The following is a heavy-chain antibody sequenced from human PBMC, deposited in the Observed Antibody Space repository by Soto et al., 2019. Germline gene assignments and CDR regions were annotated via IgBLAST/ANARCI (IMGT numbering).Heavy chain of an antibody. CDR3: ARGGPAAGPSSPYWAYGMDV. Sequence: QVQLVQSGAEVKKPGASVKVSCKASGYTFTSYYMHWVRQAPGQGLEWMGIINPSGGSTSYAQKCQGRVTMTRDTSTSTVYMELSSLRSEDTAVYYCARGGPAAGPSSPYWAYGMDVWGQGTTVTVSS. CDR1: GYTFTSYY. V-gene: IGHV1-46*01. D-gene: IGHD6-13*01. CDR2: INPSGGST. J-gene: IGHJ6*02.